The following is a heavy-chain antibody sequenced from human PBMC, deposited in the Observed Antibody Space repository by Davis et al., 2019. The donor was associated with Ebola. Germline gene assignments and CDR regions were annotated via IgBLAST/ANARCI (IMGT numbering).Heavy chain of an antibody. CDR2: ISGSGGST. J-gene: IGHJ6*04. D-gene: IGHD3-3*01. Sequence: WGSLRLSCAASGFTFSSYAMSWVRQAPGKGLEWVSAISGSGGSTYYADSVKGRFTISRDNSKNTLYLQMNSLRAEDTAVHYCARSGLSFGVVKYHYGMDVWGKGTTVTVSS. CDR1: GFTFSSYA. V-gene: IGHV3-23*01. CDR3: ARSGLSFGVVKYHYGMDV.